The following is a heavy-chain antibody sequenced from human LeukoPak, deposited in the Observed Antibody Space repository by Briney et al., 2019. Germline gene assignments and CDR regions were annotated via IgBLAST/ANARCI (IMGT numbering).Heavy chain of an antibody. V-gene: IGHV4-39*01. CDR2: IYYSGNT. CDR3: ARAQGNGLIDF. D-gene: IGHD3/OR15-3a*01. Sequence: SETLSLTCTVSGDSISSSKKYWGWVRQPPGKGLEWIGSIYYSGNTYYNPSLKSRVTISLDTSRNQFSLRLSSVTAADTADYYCARAQGNGLIDFWGQGTLVTVSS. J-gene: IGHJ4*02. CDR1: GDSISSSKKY.